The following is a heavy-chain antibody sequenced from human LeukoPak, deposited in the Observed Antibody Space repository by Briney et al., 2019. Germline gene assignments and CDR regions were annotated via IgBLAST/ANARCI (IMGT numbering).Heavy chain of an antibody. J-gene: IGHJ4*02. CDR2: VYDNGGTGGT. CDR1: GGSITNTH. Sequence: PSETLSLTCSVSGGSITNTHWNWIRQPPGKGLEWIGNVYDNGGTGGTNYNPSLESRVTLSVDTSNSLFSLKVTSVTAADTAVYYCARLGRSSAWSLFDYWGQGMLVTVSS. D-gene: IGHD6-19*01. CDR3: ARLGRSSAWSLFDY. V-gene: IGHV4-59*01.